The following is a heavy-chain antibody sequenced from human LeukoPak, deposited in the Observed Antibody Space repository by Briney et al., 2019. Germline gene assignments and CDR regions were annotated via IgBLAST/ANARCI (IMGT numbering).Heavy chain of an antibody. Sequence: GGSLRLYCAASGFTFSSYGMHWVRQAPGKGLEWVAVISYDGSNKYYADSVKGRFTISRDNSKNTLYLQMNSLRAEDTAVYYCANVSPPFDYWGQGTLVTVSS. CDR2: ISYDGSNK. J-gene: IGHJ4*02. D-gene: IGHD5/OR15-5a*01. CDR1: GFTFSSYG. V-gene: IGHV3-30*18. CDR3: ANVSPPFDY.